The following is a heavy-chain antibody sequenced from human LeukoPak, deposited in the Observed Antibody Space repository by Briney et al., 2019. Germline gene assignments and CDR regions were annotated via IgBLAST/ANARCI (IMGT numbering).Heavy chain of an antibody. CDR3: AKDLHVRPDDAFDI. D-gene: IGHD1-14*01. V-gene: IGHV3-53*01. Sequence: GGSLRLSCAASGFNVSSTYMNWVRQAPGKGLEWVSVIYSGGRTYYADSVKGRFTISRDNSKNTLYLQMNSLRAEDTAVYYCAKDLHVRPDDAFDIWGQGTMVTVSS. J-gene: IGHJ3*02. CDR1: GFNVSSTY. CDR2: IYSGGRT.